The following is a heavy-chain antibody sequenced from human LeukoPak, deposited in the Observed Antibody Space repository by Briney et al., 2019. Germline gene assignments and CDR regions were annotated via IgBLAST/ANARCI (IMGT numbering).Heavy chain of an antibody. J-gene: IGHJ4*02. Sequence: PGGSLRLSCAASGFTVSSNYMSWVRQAPGKGLEWVSVIYSGGSTYYADSVKGRFTISRDNSKNTLYLQMNSLRAEDTAVYYCAKGGYWYSSSWYLLGGLAGYFDYWGQGTLVTVSS. CDR1: GFTVSSNY. D-gene: IGHD6-13*01. CDR3: AKGGYWYSSSWYLLGGLAGYFDY. V-gene: IGHV3-66*01. CDR2: IYSGGST.